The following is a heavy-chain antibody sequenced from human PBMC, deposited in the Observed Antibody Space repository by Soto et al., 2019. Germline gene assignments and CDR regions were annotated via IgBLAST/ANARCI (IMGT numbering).Heavy chain of an antibody. Sequence: GGSLRLSCAASGLTFSSYWMSWVRQAPGKGLEWVANIKRSGNKKYYVDSVKGRFTISRDNAKKSLYLQLNSLRDEDTAVYYCARDPRSGNQKLYFDYWGQGALVTVSS. V-gene: IGHV3-7*01. CDR3: ARDPRSGNQKLYFDY. D-gene: IGHD1-26*01. J-gene: IGHJ4*02. CDR1: GLTFSSYW. CDR2: IKRSGNKK.